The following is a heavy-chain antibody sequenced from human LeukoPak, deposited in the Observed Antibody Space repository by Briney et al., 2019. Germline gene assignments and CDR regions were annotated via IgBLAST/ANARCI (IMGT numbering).Heavy chain of an antibody. CDR1: GGSISSSSYY. V-gene: IGHV4-39*01. J-gene: IGHJ4*02. D-gene: IGHD5-12*01. CDR3: ARQASGYSGYLPKYCFDY. CDR2: IYYSGST. Sequence: PSETLSLTCTVSGGSISSSSYYWGWIRQPSGKGLEWIGTIYYSGSTYYNPSLKSRVAISADTSKNQFSLKLSSVTAADTAVYYCARQASGYSGYLPKYCFDYWGQGTLVTVSS.